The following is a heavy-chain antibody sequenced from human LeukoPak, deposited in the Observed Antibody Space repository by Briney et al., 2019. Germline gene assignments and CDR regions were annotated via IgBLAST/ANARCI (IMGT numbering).Heavy chain of an antibody. CDR1: GYTFTGYY. CDR3: ARGGDDYGDYVDY. V-gene: IGHV1-2*02. Sequence: GASVKVSCKASGYTFTGYYMHWVRQAPGQGLEWMGWINPNSGGTSYAQKFQGRVTMTRDMSTSTVYMELSSLRSEDTAVYYCARGGDDYGDYVDYWGQGTLVTVSS. J-gene: IGHJ4*02. D-gene: IGHD4-17*01. CDR2: INPNSGGT.